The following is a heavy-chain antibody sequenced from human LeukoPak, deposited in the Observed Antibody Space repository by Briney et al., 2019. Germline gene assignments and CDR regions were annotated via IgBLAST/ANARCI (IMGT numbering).Heavy chain of an antibody. CDR3: ARDSDDYGDYFWFDP. J-gene: IGHJ5*02. CDR2: IIPIFGTT. Sequence: GASVKVSCKASGGTFSSYAISWVRQAPGQGLEWMGGIIPIFGTTNYAQKFQGRVTITADESTSTAYVELSSLRSEDTAVYYCARDSDDYGDYFWFDPWGQGTLVTVSS. CDR1: GGTFSSYA. V-gene: IGHV1-69*01. D-gene: IGHD4-17*01.